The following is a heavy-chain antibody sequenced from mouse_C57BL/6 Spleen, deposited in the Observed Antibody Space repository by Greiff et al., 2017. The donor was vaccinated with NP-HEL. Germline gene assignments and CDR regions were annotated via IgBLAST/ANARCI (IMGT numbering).Heavy chain of an antibody. Sequence: VQLQQSGPELVKPGASVTLSCKASGYAFTSSWMNWVKQRPGKGLEWIGRIYPGDGATNYNEKFKGKAILTADKSSSTAYMQLCSLTSEDSAVYYCARGGTTVEIYYDMDYWGQGTTVTVSS. V-gene: IGHV1-82*01. D-gene: IGHD1-1*01. J-gene: IGHJ4*01. CDR3: ARGGTTVEIYYDMDY. CDR2: IYPGDGAT. CDR1: GYAFTSSW.